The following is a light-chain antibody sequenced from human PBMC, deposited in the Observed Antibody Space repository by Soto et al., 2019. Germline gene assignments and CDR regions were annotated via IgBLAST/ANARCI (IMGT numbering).Light chain of an antibody. V-gene: IGLV2-14*01. Sequence: QSALTQPASVSGSPGQSITISCTGTSRDVGAYNSVSWYQQYPGKAPKLMMYEVINRPSGVSDRFSGSKSGNTASLTISGLQTVDEADYYCSSYTSSSTYVFGTGTKLTVL. CDR3: SSYTSSSTYV. J-gene: IGLJ1*01. CDR2: EVI. CDR1: SRDVGAYNS.